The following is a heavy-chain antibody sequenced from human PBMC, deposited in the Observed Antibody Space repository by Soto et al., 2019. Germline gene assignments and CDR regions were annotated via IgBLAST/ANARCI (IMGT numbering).Heavy chain of an antibody. CDR1: GGSISSSSYY. CDR3: ASPGWDAYYYGMDV. CDR2: IYYSGST. V-gene: IGHV4-39*01. D-gene: IGHD1-26*01. Sequence: SETLSLTCTVSGGSISSSSYYWGWIRQPPGKGLEWIGSIYYSGSTYYNPSLKSRVTISVDTSKNQFSLKLSSVTAADTAVYYCASPGWDAYYYGMDVWGQGTTVTVSS. J-gene: IGHJ6*02.